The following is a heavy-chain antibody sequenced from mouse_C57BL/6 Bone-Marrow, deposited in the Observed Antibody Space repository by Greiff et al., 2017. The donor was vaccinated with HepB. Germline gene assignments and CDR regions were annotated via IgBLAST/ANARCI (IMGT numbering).Heavy chain of an antibody. CDR1: GYTFTSYG. CDR2: ICPRSGYT. Sequence: VQLQQSGAELARPGASVKLSCKASGYTFTSYGISWVKQRTGQGLEWIGEICPRSGYTYYNEKFKGKTTLTADKSSSTAYMELRSLTSEDSAVYFCARILLRFAYWGKGTLVTVSA. J-gene: IGHJ3*01. CDR3: ARILLRFAY. D-gene: IGHD2-10*01. V-gene: IGHV1-81*01.